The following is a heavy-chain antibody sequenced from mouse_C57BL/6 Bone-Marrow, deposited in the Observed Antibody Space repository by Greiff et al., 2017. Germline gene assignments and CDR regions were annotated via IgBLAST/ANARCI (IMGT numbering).Heavy chain of an antibody. V-gene: IGHV1-81*01. Sequence: QVQLQQSGAELARPGASVKLSCKASGYTFTSYGISWVQQRTGQGLEWIGEISPRSGNTYYNEKFKGKATLTADKSSSTAYMELRSLTSEDSAVYFCAICPITTVVATPYWYFDVWGTGTTVTVSS. CDR2: ISPRSGNT. J-gene: IGHJ1*03. CDR3: AICPITTVVATPYWYFDV. D-gene: IGHD1-1*01. CDR1: GYTFTSYG.